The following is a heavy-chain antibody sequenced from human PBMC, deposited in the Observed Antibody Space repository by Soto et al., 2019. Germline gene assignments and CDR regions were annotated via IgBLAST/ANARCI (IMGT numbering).Heavy chain of an antibody. D-gene: IGHD6-13*01. CDR2: INPNSGGT. V-gene: IGHV1-2*04. Sequence: ASVKVSCKASGYTFTGYYMHWVRQAPGQGLEWMGWINPNSGGTNYAQKFQGWVTMTRDTSISTAYMELSRLRSDDTAVYYCARRGSSSSRAYYGMDVWGQGTMVTVSS. J-gene: IGHJ6*02. CDR1: GYTFTGYY. CDR3: ARRGSSSSRAYYGMDV.